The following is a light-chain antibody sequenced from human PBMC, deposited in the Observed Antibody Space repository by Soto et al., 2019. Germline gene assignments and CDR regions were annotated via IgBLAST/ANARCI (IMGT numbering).Light chain of an antibody. CDR3: AAWDDSLNGPV. V-gene: IGLV1-44*01. CDR1: SSDIGSNT. Sequence: QSVLTQPPSASGTPGQRVTISCSGSSSDIGSNTVNWYQQLPGTAPKVLIQSNNHRPSGVPDRFSGSKSGTSASLAISGLQSEDEADYYCAAWDDSLNGPVFGGGTKVTVL. J-gene: IGLJ3*02. CDR2: SNN.